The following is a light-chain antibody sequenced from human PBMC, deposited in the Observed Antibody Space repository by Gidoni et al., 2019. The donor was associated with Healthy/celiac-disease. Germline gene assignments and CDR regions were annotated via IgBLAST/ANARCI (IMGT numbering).Light chain of an antibody. J-gene: IGKJ1*01. CDR1: QSVSSSY. Sequence: ELVLPQSPGTLSLSPGERATLSCRASQSVSSSYLAWYQQKPGQAPRLLIYGASSRATGSPDRVSGSGSGTDFTLTISRLEPEDFAVYYCQQYGSSPQTFGQGTKVEIK. CDR2: GAS. CDR3: QQYGSSPQT. V-gene: IGKV3-20*01.